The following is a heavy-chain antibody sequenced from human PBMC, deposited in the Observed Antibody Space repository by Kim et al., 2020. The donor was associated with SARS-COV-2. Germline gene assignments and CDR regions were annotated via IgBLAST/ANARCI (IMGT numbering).Heavy chain of an antibody. J-gene: IGHJ6*02. CDR3: AREDQLLYFYYGMDV. D-gene: IGHD2-2*02. Sequence: ASVKVSCKASGYTFTSYAMHWVRQAPGQRLEWMGWINAGNGNTKYSQKFQGRVTITRDTSASTAYMELSSLRSEDTAVYYCAREDQLLYFYYGMDVWGQGTTVTVSS. CDR2: INAGNGNT. V-gene: IGHV1-3*01. CDR1: GYTFTSYA.